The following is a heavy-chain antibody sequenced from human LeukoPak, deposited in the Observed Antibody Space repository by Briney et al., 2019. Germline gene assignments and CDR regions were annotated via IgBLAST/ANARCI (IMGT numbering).Heavy chain of an antibody. D-gene: IGHD3-9*01. CDR3: ARVNDILTNHYGMDV. Sequence: PGGSLRLSCAGSGFSFGTYSMNWVRQAPGKGLEWVLYISSSGSTIYYADSVKGRFTISRDNAKNSLYLQMNSLRAEDTAVYYCARVNDILTNHYGMDVWGQGTTVTVSS. CDR2: ISSSGSTI. J-gene: IGHJ6*02. CDR1: GFSFGTYS. V-gene: IGHV3-48*04.